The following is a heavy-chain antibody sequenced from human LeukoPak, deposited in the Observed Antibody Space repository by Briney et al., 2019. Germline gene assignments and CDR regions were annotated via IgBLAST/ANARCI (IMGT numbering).Heavy chain of an antibody. V-gene: IGHV3-7*01. CDR2: INQDGNSQ. Sequence: PGGSLGPSCEASGFAFSSYWASWVRQAPGKGLEWVANINQDGNSQNYVDSVRGRFTISKDNAKNSVYLQMNSLRAEDTAVYYCARSLWPEDYWGQGILVTVSS. D-gene: IGHD2-21*01. CDR1: GFAFSSYW. CDR3: ARSLWPEDY. J-gene: IGHJ4*02.